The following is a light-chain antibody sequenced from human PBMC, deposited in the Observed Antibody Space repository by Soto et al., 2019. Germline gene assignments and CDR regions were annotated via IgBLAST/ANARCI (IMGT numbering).Light chain of an antibody. J-gene: IGKJ3*01. V-gene: IGKV1-39*01. CDR3: QQSVSPPPIT. CDR1: QTIRAY. CDR2: SAS. Sequence: DIQMTQSPSSLSASVGDTVTISCRASQTIRAYLNWYQHKPGQAPKLLIYSASVLQTGVPSRFSGSGSGTDFTLTISSLHREDFATYSCQQSVSPPPITFGPGTTVDV.